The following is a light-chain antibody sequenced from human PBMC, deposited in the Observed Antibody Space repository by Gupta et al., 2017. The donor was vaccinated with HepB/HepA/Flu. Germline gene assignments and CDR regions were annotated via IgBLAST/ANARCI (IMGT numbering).Light chain of an antibody. J-gene: IGLJ2*01. CDR1: NSNIGNNY. V-gene: IGLV1-51*02. CDR2: ENN. CDR3: GSWESSLSAGV. Sequence: QSVLTQPPSVSAAPRQKVTISCSGSNSNIGNNYVSWYQQLPGTAPKLLIYENNKRPSGIPDRFSGSKSGTSATLGITGLQTGDEAEYYCGSWESSLSAGVFGGGTKVTVL.